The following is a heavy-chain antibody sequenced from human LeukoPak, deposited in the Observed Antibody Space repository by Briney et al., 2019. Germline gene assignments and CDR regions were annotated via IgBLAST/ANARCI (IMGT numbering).Heavy chain of an antibody. CDR2: MNPNSGNT. CDR1: GYTFTTYD. Sequence: ASVKVSCKASGYTFTTYDINWVRQAIGQGLEWMGWMNPNSGNTGYAQKFQGRVTMTRNTSISTAYMELSSLRSDDTAVYYCARDWFGDYQTYNWGQGTLVTVSS. D-gene: IGHD4-17*01. CDR3: ARDWFGDYQTYN. V-gene: IGHV1-8*01. J-gene: IGHJ4*02.